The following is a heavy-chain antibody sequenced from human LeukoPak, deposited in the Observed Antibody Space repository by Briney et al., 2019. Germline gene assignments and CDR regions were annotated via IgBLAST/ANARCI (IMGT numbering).Heavy chain of an antibody. D-gene: IGHD6-19*01. CDR1: GFTFRSYA. V-gene: IGHV3-23*01. J-gene: IGHJ4*02. CDR3: AKAKEQWLVPSFDS. Sequence: GGSLRLSCAASGFTFRSYAMSWVRQAPGKGLEWISAISGGGGTTYYADSVKGRFTISTDNSKNALYRQMNSLRAEDTAVYYCAKAKEQWLVPSFDSWGQGTLVTVSS. CDR2: ISGGGGTT.